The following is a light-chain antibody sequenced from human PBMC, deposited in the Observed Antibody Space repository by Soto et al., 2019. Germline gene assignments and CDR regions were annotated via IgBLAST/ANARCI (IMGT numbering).Light chain of an antibody. Sequence: QTTQSPSSQSASVGDSLTITCRASQSIGRFLNWYQQRVGKAPNLLISSTSNLQSGVPSRFSGSGSGTDFTLTINSLQPEDFGIYYCQQSYSVPSTFGQGTRVEIK. CDR1: QSIGRF. CDR3: QQSYSVPST. J-gene: IGKJ1*01. V-gene: IGKV1-39*01. CDR2: STS.